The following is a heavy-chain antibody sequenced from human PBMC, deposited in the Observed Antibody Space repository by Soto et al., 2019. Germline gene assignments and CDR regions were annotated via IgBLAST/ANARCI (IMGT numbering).Heavy chain of an antibody. CDR1: GGSISTYY. Sequence: SETLSLTCTVSGGSISTYYWSWIRQPPGKGLEWIGFIYYDGSTSYNPSLRIRFTLSVDTSKIQFSLFLSSVTSADTAVYYCARDQLSSGLYVWFDPWGQGTLVTVSS. CDR3: ARDQLSSGLYVWFDP. J-gene: IGHJ5*02. V-gene: IGHV4-59*01. D-gene: IGHD6-25*01. CDR2: IYYDGST.